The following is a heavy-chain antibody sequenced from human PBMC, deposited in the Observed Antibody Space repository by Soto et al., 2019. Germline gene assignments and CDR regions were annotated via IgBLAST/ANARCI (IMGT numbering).Heavy chain of an antibody. Sequence: GGSLRLSCAASGFTFSSYAMHWVRQAPGKGLEWVAVISYDGSNKYYADSVKGRFTISRDNSKNTLYLQMNSLRAEDTAVYYCARASSSSWYYYYYYGMDVWGQGTTVTVSS. CDR3: ARASSSSWYYYYYYGMDV. D-gene: IGHD6-13*01. J-gene: IGHJ6*02. V-gene: IGHV3-30-3*01. CDR1: GFTFSSYA. CDR2: ISYDGSNK.